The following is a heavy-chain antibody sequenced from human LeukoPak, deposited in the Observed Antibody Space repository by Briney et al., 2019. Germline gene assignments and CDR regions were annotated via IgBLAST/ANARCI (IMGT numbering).Heavy chain of an antibody. D-gene: IGHD3-16*01. CDR2: IHRDDKT. V-gene: IGHV3-53*01. Sequence: GGSLRLSCAASGFTVSSSFIYWVRRAPGKGLEWVSFIHRDDKTYYADSVKGRFTMSRDSSKNTLYLQMNSLRAEDTAVYYCARDGAQVDAFDIWGQGTMVTVSS. J-gene: IGHJ3*02. CDR3: ARDGAQVDAFDI. CDR1: GFTVSSSF.